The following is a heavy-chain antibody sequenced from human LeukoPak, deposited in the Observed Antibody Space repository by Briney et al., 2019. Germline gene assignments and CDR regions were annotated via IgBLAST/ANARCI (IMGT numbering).Heavy chain of an antibody. CDR3: TTGYGSGNACDF. J-gene: IGHJ4*02. CDR1: GFTFSRYW. V-gene: IGHV3-74*01. CDR2: IDSDGSST. Sequence: GGSLRLSCAGSGFTFSRYWMHWVRQAPGKGLVWVSRIDSDGSSTSYADSVKGRFTLSRDNAKNTLYLQMNSLRAEDTAVYYCTTGYGSGNACDFWGQGTLVTVSS. D-gene: IGHD3-10*01.